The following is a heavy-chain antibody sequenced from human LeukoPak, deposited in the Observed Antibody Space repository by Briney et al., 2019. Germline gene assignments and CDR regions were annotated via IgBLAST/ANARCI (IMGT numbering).Heavy chain of an antibody. D-gene: IGHD2-2*01. CDR1: GFLFSSYG. J-gene: IGHJ5*01. V-gene: IGHV3-33*06. Sequence: GSLRLSCAASGFLFSSYGMHWVRQSPGKGLDWVAAIWYDESKTYYADSVKGRFTISRDSSENTLYLQMTSLRAEDAAIYYCVKDLVPAASSRWFDSWRQGTLVTVSS. CDR2: IWYDESKT. CDR3: VKDLVPAASSRWFDS.